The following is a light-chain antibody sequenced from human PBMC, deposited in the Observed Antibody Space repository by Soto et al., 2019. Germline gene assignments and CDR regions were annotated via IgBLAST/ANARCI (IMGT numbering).Light chain of an antibody. Sequence: DIQMTQSPSSLYASVGDRVTITCRTSQGMRTDLGWYQQKPGKAPKRMIYAASNLPSGVPSRCRGSGSGTQFTLTISSLQPEDSATYYCLQHNSAPLTFGGGTNVEIK. CDR3: LQHNSAPLT. J-gene: IGKJ4*02. CDR1: QGMRTD. CDR2: AAS. V-gene: IGKV1-17*01.